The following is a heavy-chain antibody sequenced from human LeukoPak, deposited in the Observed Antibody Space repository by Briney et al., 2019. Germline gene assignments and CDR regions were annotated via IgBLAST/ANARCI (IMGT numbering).Heavy chain of an antibody. CDR1: GYTFTSYG. CDR3: ARDRGSSYGYNYYYMDV. J-gene: IGHJ6*03. CDR2: ISAYNGNT. D-gene: IGHD5-18*01. V-gene: IGHV1-18*01. Sequence: ASVKVSCXASGYTFTSYGISWVRLAPGQGLEWMGWISAYNGNTNYAQKLQGRVTMTTDTSTSTAYMELRSLRSDDTAVYYCARDRGSSYGYNYYYMDVWGKGTTVTVSS.